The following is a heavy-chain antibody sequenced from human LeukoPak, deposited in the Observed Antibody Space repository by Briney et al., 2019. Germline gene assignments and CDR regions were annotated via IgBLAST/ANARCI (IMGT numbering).Heavy chain of an antibody. J-gene: IGHJ4*02. D-gene: IGHD1-14*01. CDR2: ISPKSGGT. V-gene: IGHV1-2*02. CDR3: ARETAENDY. Sequence: GASVKVSCKASGYTFTGYYMHWVRQAPGQGLEWMGWISPKSGGTNYAQKFQGRVTMTRDTSISTAYMELSRLRSDDTAVYSSARETAENDYWGQGTLVTASS. CDR1: GYTFTGYY.